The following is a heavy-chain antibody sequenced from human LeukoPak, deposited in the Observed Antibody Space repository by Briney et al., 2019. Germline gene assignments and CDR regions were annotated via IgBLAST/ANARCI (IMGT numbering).Heavy chain of an antibody. Sequence: ASVKVSCKASGYTFTCYYMHWVRQAPGQGREWMGWINPNSGGTNYAQKFQGRVTMTRDTSISTAYMELSRLRSDDTAVYYCATLISEAGIVGATDAFDIWGQGTMVTVSS. CDR2: INPNSGGT. CDR3: ATLISEAGIVGATDAFDI. D-gene: IGHD1-26*01. CDR1: GYTFTCYY. J-gene: IGHJ3*02. V-gene: IGHV1-2*02.